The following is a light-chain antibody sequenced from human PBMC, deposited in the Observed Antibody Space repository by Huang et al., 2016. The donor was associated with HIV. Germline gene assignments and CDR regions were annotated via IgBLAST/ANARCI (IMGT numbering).Light chain of an antibody. Sequence: DIVMTQSPLSLPVTPGEPASISCRSSQSLLHSNGYNYLYWYLQRPGQSPHLLIYWGSKRASGVPDRISGSGSGTDFTLKISKVEAEDVGIYYCMQTLQTPLTFGPGTKVDIK. CDR3: MQTLQTPLT. J-gene: IGKJ3*01. CDR1: QSLLHSNGYNY. CDR2: WGS. V-gene: IGKV2-28*01.